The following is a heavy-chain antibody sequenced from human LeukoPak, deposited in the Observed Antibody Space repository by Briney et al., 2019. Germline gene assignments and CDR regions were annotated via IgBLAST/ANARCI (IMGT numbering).Heavy chain of an antibody. Sequence: PSETLSPTRTVSGGSISSYYWTWIRQPPGKGLEWIGYIYYSGSTKYNPSLKSRVTISVDSSKNHFSLKLSSVTAADTAVYYCARAQVGIVGATEFAYWGQGTMVTVSS. V-gene: IGHV4-59*08. CDR3: ARAQVGIVGATEFAY. D-gene: IGHD1-26*01. CDR2: IYYSGST. CDR1: GGSISSYY. J-gene: IGHJ4*02.